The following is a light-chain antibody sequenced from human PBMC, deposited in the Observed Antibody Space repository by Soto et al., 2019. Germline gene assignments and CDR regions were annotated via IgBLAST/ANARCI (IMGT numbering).Light chain of an antibody. CDR1: SSNIGAGYD. V-gene: IGLV1-40*01. CDR3: QSYDSSMSGYVV. J-gene: IGLJ2*01. Sequence: QLVLTQPPSVSGAPGQRVTISCTGSSSNIGAGYDVHWYQQLPGTAPKLLIYGHSNRPSGVPDRFSGSKSGTSASLAITGLQAEDEADYYGQSYDSSMSGYVVFGGGTKVTVL. CDR2: GHS.